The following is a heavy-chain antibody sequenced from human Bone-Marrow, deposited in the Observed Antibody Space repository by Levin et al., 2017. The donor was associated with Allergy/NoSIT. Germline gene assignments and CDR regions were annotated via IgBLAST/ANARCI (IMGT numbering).Heavy chain of an antibody. CDR1: GFTFSSYS. J-gene: IGHJ4*02. CDR3: ARAQTGGFGG. D-gene: IGHD3-10*01. V-gene: IGHV3-48*02. CDR2: ISRSSSVI. Sequence: GESLKISCAASGFTFSSYSMNWVRQAPGKGLEWVSYISRSSSVIYYADSVKGRFTISRDNAKNSLYLQMNSLRDEDTAVYYCARAQTGGFGGWGQGTLVTVSS.